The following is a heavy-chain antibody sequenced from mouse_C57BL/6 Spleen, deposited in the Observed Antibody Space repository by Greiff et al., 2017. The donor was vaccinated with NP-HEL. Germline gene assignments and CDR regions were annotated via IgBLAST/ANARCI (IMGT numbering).Heavy chain of an antibody. V-gene: IGHV1-22*01. Sequence: VQLQQSGPELVKPGASVKMSCKASGYTFTDYNMHWVKQSHGKSLEWIGYINPNNGGTSYNQKFKGKATVTVNKSSSTAYMELRSLTSEESAVYNCARGYYAMDYWGQGTSVTVSS. CDR3: ARGYYAMDY. CDR1: GYTFTDYN. CDR2: INPNNGGT. J-gene: IGHJ4*01.